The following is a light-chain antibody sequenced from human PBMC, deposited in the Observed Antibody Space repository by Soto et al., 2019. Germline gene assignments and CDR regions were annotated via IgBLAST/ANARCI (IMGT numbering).Light chain of an antibody. CDR2: DAS. J-gene: IGKJ5*01. CDR1: QSISSW. CDR3: LHHGSSLWT. V-gene: IGKV1-5*01. Sequence: IPMAQSLSALSACVGDKVTITCRASQSISSWLAWYRQKPGKAPKLLIYDASSLESGVPSRFSGSGSGTEFTLTISSLQPEDFAMYYCLHHGSSLWTFGQGTRLEIK.